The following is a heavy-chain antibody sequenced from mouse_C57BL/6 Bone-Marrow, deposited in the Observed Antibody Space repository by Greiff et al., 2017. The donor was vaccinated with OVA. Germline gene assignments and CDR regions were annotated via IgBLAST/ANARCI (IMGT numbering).Heavy chain of an antibody. CDR2: ISSGGSYT. Sequence: DVKLVESGGDLVKPGGSLKLSCAASGFTFSSYGMSWVRQTPDKRLEWVATISSGGSYTYYPDSVKGRFTISRDNAKNTLYLQMSSLKSEDTAMYYCARHHYGAWFAYWGQGTLVTVSA. CDR3: ARHHYGAWFAY. D-gene: IGHD1-1*01. J-gene: IGHJ3*01. CDR1: GFTFSSYG. V-gene: IGHV5-6*02.